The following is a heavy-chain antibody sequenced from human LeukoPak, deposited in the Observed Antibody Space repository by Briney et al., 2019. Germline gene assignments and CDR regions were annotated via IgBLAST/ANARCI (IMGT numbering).Heavy chain of an antibody. CDR2: IIPIFGTA. CDR1: GGTFSSYA. CDR3: ASWGGVSTFDAFDI. D-gene: IGHD3-16*01. J-gene: IGHJ3*02. V-gene: IGHV1-69*06. Sequence: GASVTVPCKASGGTFSSYAISWVRQAPGQGLEWMGGIIPIFGTANYAQKFQGRVTITADKSTSTAYMELSSLRSEDTAVYYCASWGGVSTFDAFDIWGQGTMVTVSS.